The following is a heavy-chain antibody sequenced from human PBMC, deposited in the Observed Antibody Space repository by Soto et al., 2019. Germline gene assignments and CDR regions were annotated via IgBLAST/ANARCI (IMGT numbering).Heavy chain of an antibody. V-gene: IGHV3-23*01. CDR3: AGSHFRQRQHDY. CDR2: ISGSGGST. J-gene: IGHJ4*02. CDR1: GFTFSSYA. D-gene: IGHD1-1*01. Sequence: GGSLRLSCAASGFTFSSYAMSWVRQAPGKGLEWVSAISGSGGSTYYADSVKGRFTISRGNSKNTLYLQMNSLRAEDTAVYYCAGSHFRQRQHDYWGQGTLVTVSS.